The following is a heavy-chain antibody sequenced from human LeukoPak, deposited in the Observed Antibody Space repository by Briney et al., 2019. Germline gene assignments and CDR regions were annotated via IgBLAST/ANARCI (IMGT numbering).Heavy chain of an antibody. Sequence: PGGSLRLSCAASGFTVTTNYMSWVRQAPGKGLEWVAFIRYDGSNKYYADSVKGRFTISRDNSKNTLYLQMNSLRAEDTAVYYCAKGSDYWGQGTLVTVSS. CDR1: GFTVTTNY. J-gene: IGHJ4*02. CDR3: AKGSDY. CDR2: IRYDGSNK. V-gene: IGHV3-30*02.